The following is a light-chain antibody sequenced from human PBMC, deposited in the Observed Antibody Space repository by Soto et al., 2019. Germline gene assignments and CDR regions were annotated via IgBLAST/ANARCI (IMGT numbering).Light chain of an antibody. CDR3: CSYAGSYTFSYV. J-gene: IGLJ1*01. CDR1: SSDVGGYNY. Sequence: ALTQPRSVSGSPGQSVTISCTGTSSDVGGYNYVSWYQQHPGKAPKLMIYDVSKRPSGVPDRFSGSKSGNTASLTISGLQAEDEADYYCCSYAGSYTFSYVFGTGTK. CDR2: DVS. V-gene: IGLV2-11*01.